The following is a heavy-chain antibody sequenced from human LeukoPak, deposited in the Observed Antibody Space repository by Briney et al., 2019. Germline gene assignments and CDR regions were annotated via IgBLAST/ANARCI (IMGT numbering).Heavy chain of an antibody. CDR1: GFTVSSNY. CDR3: ASIAQLGITESDAFDI. D-gene: IGHD7-27*01. V-gene: IGHV3-66*01. CDR2: IYSGGST. J-gene: IGHJ3*02. Sequence: GGSLRLSCAASGFTVSSNYTSWVRQAPGKGLEWVSVIYSGGSTYYADSVKGRFTISRDNSKNTLYLQMNSLRAEDTAVYYCASIAQLGITESDAFDIWGQGTMVTVSS.